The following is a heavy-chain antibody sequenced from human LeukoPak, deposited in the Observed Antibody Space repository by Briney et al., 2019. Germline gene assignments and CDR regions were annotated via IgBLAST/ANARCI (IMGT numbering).Heavy chain of an antibody. V-gene: IGHV4-4*07. J-gene: IGHJ5*02. CDR2: IYTSGST. D-gene: IGHD4-23*01. CDR3: ARAQRATVVTPGWFDP. Sequence: SETLSLTCTVSGGSISSYYWSWIRQPAGKGLEWIGRIYTSGSTNYNPSLKSRVTMSVDTSKNQFSLKLSSVTAADTAVYYCARAQRATVVTPGWFDPWGQGTLVTVSS. CDR1: GGSISSYY.